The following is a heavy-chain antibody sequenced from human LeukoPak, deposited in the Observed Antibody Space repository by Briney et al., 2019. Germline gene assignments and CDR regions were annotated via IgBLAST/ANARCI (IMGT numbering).Heavy chain of an antibody. V-gene: IGHV4-34*01. CDR1: GGSFSSYY. J-gene: IGHJ4*02. D-gene: IGHD1-1*01. CDR2: INHSGST. Sequence: PSETLSLTCAVYGGSFSSYYWSWIRQPPGKGLEWIGEINHSGSTNYNPSLKSRVTISVDTSKNQFSLKLSSVTAADTAVYYCARGPTTALDYWGQGTLVTVSS. CDR3: ARGPTTALDY.